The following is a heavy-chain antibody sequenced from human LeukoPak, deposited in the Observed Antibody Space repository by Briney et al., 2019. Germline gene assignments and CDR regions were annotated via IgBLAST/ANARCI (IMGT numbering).Heavy chain of an antibody. D-gene: IGHD2-15*01. CDR2: INPSGSST. V-gene: IGHV1-46*01. CDR3: ARGPPEYCSGGSCYSGRNWIDP. CDR1: GYTFTSYY. J-gene: IGHJ5*02. Sequence: ASVKVSCKASGYTFTSYYMHWVRQAPGQGLEWMGIINPSGSSTSYAQKFQGRVTMTRDTSTSTVYMELSSLRSDDTAVYYCARGPPEYCSGGSCYSGRNWIDPWGQGTLVTVSS.